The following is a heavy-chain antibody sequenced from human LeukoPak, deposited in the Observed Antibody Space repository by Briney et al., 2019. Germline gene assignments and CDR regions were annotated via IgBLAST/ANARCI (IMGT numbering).Heavy chain of an antibody. Sequence: SETLSLTCTVSGGSISSGDYYWSWIRQPPGKGLEWIGYIYYRGSTYYNPSLKSRVTISVDTSKNQFSLKLSSVTAADTAVYYCARAGAYCSSTSCYGQNWFDPWGQGTLVTVSS. CDR1: GGSISSGDYY. J-gene: IGHJ5*02. CDR2: IYYRGST. CDR3: ARAGAYCSSTSCYGQNWFDP. V-gene: IGHV4-30-4*08. D-gene: IGHD2-2*01.